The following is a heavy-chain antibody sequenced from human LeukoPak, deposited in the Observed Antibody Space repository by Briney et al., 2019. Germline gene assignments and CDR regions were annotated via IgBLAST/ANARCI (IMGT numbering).Heavy chain of an antibody. CDR3: ATADYGDYVYAFDY. CDR1: GYTLTELS. J-gene: IGHJ4*02. CDR2: FDPEDGET. Sequence: ASVKVSCKVSGYTLTELSMHWVRQAPGKGLEWMGGFDPEDGETIYAQKFQGRVTMTEDTSTDTAYMELSSLRSEDTAVYYCATADYGDYVYAFDYWGQGTLVTVSS. V-gene: IGHV1-24*01. D-gene: IGHD4-17*01.